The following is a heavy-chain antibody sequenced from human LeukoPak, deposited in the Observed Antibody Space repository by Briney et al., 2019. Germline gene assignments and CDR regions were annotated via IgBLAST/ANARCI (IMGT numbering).Heavy chain of an antibody. Sequence: ASVKVSCKASGYTFTSYAMNWVRQAPGRGLEWMGWINTNTGNPTHAQGFTGRFVFSLDTSVSTAYLQISSLKAEDTAVYYCARAATAMASALYYYYYGMDVWGQGTTVTVSS. CDR1: GYTFTSYA. CDR2: INTNTGNP. V-gene: IGHV7-4-1*02. J-gene: IGHJ6*02. D-gene: IGHD5-18*01. CDR3: ARAATAMASALYYYYYGMDV.